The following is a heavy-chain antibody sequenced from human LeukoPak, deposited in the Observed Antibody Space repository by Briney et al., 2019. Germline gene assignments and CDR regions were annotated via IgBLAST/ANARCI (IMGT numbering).Heavy chain of an antibody. J-gene: IGHJ4*02. CDR2: IYYSGST. D-gene: IGHD5-18*01. Sequence: SETLSLACTVSGASISSGGFYWTWIRQYPGKGLEWIGFIYYSGSTYYNPSLKSQISISVDMSNNQFSLTLNSVTAADTAVYYCARTSNSYGYSGLGHWGQGTLVTVSS. V-gene: IGHV4-31*01. CDR1: GASISSGGFY. CDR3: ARTSNSYGYSGLGH.